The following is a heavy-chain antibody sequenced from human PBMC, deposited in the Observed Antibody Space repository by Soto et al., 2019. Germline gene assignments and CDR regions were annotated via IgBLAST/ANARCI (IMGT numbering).Heavy chain of an antibody. J-gene: IGHJ4*02. Sequence: GGSLRLSCAASAFTFNNYAMSWVRQAPGKGLEWVSGIGGSGRTTYYADSVKGRFTISRENSNNTLFLQMNSLRAEDTAVYYCAKSCYSDSRCDCYDYWGQGTIVAVYS. CDR1: AFTFNNYA. D-gene: IGHD3-22*01. CDR2: IGGSGRTT. CDR3: AKSCYSDSRCDCYDY. V-gene: IGHV3-23*01.